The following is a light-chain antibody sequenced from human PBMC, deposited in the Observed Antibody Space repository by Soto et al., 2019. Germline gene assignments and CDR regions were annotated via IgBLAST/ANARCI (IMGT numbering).Light chain of an antibody. Sequence: ETVLTQSPGTLSLSPGETATLSCRASQRVSANYLAWYQHKPGQAPRLLIYDASSRASGIPDRFSGSGSGTDFTLTINRLGPEDSAVYYCQQFDTSPYTFGQGTKLEIK. CDR3: QQFDTSPYT. CDR1: QRVSANY. V-gene: IGKV3-20*01. CDR2: DAS. J-gene: IGKJ2*01.